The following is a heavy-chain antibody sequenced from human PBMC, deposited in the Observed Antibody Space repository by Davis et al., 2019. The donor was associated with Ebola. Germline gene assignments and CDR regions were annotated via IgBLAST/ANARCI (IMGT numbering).Heavy chain of an antibody. D-gene: IGHD5-18*01. V-gene: IGHV6-1*01. Sequence: HSQTLSLSRAISGDSVFGKHGAWNWIRQSPSRGLEWLGRTYYTSKWHNDYGESVKSRITINPDTSKNQFSLQLNSVTPEDTALYYCARGWLRAGMDVWGEGTTVTVSS. CDR1: GDSVFGKHGA. CDR3: ARGWLRAGMDV. J-gene: IGHJ6*04. CDR2: TYYTSKWHN.